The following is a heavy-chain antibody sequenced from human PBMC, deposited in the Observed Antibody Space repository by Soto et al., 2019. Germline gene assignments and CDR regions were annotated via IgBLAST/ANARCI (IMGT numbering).Heavy chain of an antibody. CDR2: ISGSGGRT. V-gene: IGHV3-23*01. CDR3: AKGGYYSLFDI. J-gene: IGHJ3*02. Sequence: GSLRLSCVASGFPFSSYAMSWVRQTPGKGLEWVSGISGSGGRTYYADSVKGRFTISRDNSNDTLSLQMHILRVEDTAVYFCAKGGYYSLFDIWGQGTMVTVSS. D-gene: IGHD3-16*01. CDR1: GFPFSSYA.